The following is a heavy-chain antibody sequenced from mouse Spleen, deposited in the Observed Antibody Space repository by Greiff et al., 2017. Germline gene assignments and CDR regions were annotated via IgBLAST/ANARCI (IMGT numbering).Heavy chain of an antibody. CDR3: ARTDYRYDNFDY. J-gene: IGHJ2*01. V-gene: IGHV1-61*01. CDR1: GYTFTSYW. CDR2: IYPSDSET. Sequence: QVQLQQSGAELVRPGSSVKLSCKASGYTFTSYWMDWVKQRPGQGLEWIGNIYPSDSETHYNQKFKDKATLTVDKSSSTAYMQLSSLTSEDSAVYYCARTDYRYDNFDYWGQGTTLTVSS. D-gene: IGHD2-14*01.